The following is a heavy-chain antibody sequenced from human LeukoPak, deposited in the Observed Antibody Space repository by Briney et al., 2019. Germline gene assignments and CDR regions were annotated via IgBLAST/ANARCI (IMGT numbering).Heavy chain of an antibody. D-gene: IGHD3-10*01. CDR3: AKRGSRSYYNSDY. CDR2: MNPNSGNT. Sequence: ASVKVSCKASGYTFASYDINWVRQATGQGLEWMGWMNPNSGNTGYAHKFQGRVTMTRNTSISTAYMELSSLRSEDTAVYYCAKRGSRSYYNSDYWGQGTLVTVSS. CDR1: GYTFASYD. J-gene: IGHJ4*02. V-gene: IGHV1-8*01.